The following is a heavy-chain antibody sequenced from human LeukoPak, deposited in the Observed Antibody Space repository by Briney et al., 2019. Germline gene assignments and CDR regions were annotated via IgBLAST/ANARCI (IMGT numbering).Heavy chain of an antibody. V-gene: IGHV4-39*07. CDR1: GGSIRSSYYY. D-gene: IGHD6-13*01. CDR3: ARGRYSSSWYVGWFDP. J-gene: IGHJ5*02. CDR2: INHSGST. Sequence: SETLSLTCTVSGGSIRSSYYYWGWIRQPPGKGLEWIGEINHSGSTNYNPSLKSRVTISVDTSKNQFSLKLSSVTAANTAVYYCARGRYSSSWYVGWFDPWGQGTLVTVSS.